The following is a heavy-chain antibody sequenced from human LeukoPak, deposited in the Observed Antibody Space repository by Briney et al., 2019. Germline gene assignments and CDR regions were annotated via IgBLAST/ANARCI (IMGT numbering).Heavy chain of an antibody. CDR2: INPNSGGT. CDR3: ARDKDGYNYYFDY. V-gene: IGHV1-2*06. Sequence: GASVKVSCKASGYTFIDYYIHWVRRAPGQGLEWMGRINPNSGGTNFAQKFQGRVTMTRDTSISTVYMELSRLRSDDTAVYYCARDKDGYNYYFDYWGQGTLVTVSS. CDR1: GYTFIDYY. J-gene: IGHJ4*02. D-gene: IGHD5-24*01.